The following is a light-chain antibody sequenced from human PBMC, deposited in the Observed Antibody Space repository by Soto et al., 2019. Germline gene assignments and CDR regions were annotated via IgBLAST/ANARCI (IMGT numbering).Light chain of an antibody. CDR1: SSDVGGYNY. J-gene: IGLJ1*01. V-gene: IGLV2-14*01. CDR2: EVS. CDR3: SSYTSSSTLLYV. Sequence: QSALTQPASVSGSRGQSITISCTGTSSDVGGYNYVSWYQQHPGKAPKLMIYEVSNRPSGVSNRFSGSKSGNTASLTISGLQAEDEADYYCSSYTSSSTLLYVFGTGTKLTV.